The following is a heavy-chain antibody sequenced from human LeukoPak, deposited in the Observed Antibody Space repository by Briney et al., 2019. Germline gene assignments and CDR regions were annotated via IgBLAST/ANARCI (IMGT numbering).Heavy chain of an antibody. CDR2: IYPGGSDT. CDR3: AREDGTTAYLDY. V-gene: IGHV5-51*01. D-gene: IGHD4-17*01. CDR1: GYSFTTYW. J-gene: IGHJ4*02. Sequence: GESQKISCKSSGYSFTTYWIAWVRQMPGKGLEWMGIIYPGGSDTRYNPSFQGQVTISADKSNSTAYLQWSSLKASDTGIYYRAREDGTTAYLDYWGQGTLVTVSS.